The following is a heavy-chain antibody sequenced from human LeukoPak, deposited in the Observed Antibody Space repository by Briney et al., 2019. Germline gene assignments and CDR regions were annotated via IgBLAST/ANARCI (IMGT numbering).Heavy chain of an antibody. V-gene: IGHV4-30-2*01. Sequence: SQTLSLTCTVSGGSISSGGYYWSWIRQPPGKGLEWIGYIYHSGSTYYNPSLKSRVTISVDRSKNQFSLKLSSVAAADTAVYYCARDLSMADLGWFDPWGQGTLVTVSS. CDR1: GGSISSGGYY. J-gene: IGHJ5*02. CDR3: ARDLSMADLGWFDP. D-gene: IGHD2-8*01. CDR2: IYHSGST.